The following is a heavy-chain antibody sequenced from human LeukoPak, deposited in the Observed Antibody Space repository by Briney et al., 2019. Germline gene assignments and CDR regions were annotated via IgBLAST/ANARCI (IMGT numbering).Heavy chain of an antibody. CDR2: IWYDGSNK. D-gene: IGHD3-22*01. V-gene: IGHV3-33*01. CDR1: GFTFSSYG. CDR3: ARDLETLTLTTPVGY. J-gene: IGHJ4*02. Sequence: GGSLRLSCAASGFTFSSYGMHWVRQAPGKGLEWVAVIWYDGSNKYYADSVKGRFTISRDNSKNTLYLQMNSLRAEDTAVYYCARDLETLTLTTPVGYWGQGTLVTASS.